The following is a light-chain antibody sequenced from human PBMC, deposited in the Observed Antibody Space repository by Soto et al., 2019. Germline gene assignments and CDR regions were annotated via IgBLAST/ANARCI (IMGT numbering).Light chain of an antibody. CDR1: ENVDIY. CDR2: DGS. J-gene: IGKJ4*01. Sequence: ETVLTQSPATLSLSPGERATLSCRASENVDIYLAWYQQKPGQAPRLLIYDGSNRATGIPARFSGSGSRTDFTLTISRLEPEDFAVYYCQRRRNWPPLTFGGGTRVEIK. V-gene: IGKV3-11*01. CDR3: QRRRNWPPLT.